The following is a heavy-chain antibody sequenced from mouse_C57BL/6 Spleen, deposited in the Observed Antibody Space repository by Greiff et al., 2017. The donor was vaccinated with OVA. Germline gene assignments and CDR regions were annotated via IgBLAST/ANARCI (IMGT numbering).Heavy chain of an antibody. D-gene: IGHD5-1*01. CDR2: IYPRDGST. CDR3: ARGVTYAGYAMDY. J-gene: IGHJ4*01. CDR1: GYTFTSYD. Sequence: QVQLQQSGPELVKPGASVKLSCKASGYTFTSYDINWVKQRPGQGLEWIGWIYPRDGSTKYNEKFKGKATLTVDTSSSTAYMELHSLTSEDSAVYCCARGVTYAGYAMDYWGQGTSVTVSS. V-gene: IGHV1-85*01.